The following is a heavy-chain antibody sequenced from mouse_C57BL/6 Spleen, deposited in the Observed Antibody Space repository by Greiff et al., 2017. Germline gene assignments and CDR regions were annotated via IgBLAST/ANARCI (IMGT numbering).Heavy chain of an antibody. D-gene: IGHD1-2*01. CDR1: EYEFPSHD. V-gene: IGHV5-2*01. CDR2: INSDGGST. CDR3: ARQDYYGGYFDV. Sequence: EVKLMASGGGLVQPGESLKLSCESNEYEFPSHDMSWVRKTPEKRLELVAAINSDGGSTYYPDTMERRFISSRDNTKKTLYLQMSSLRSEDTALYYCARQDYYGGYFDVWGTGTTVTVAS. J-gene: IGHJ1*03.